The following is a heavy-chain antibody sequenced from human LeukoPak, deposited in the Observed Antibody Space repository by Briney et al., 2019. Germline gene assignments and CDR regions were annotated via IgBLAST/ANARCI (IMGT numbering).Heavy chain of an antibody. V-gene: IGHV3-23*01. Sequence: GGSLRLSCATSGFTVSSYSMSWVRQAPGKGLEWVSAISSGSGGGTYYADSVKGRFTVSRDNSKNTLYLQMNSLRAEDTAVYYCAKPTYGSGSPDYWGQETLVTVSS. CDR3: AKPTYGSGSPDY. J-gene: IGHJ4*02. CDR1: GFTVSSYS. CDR2: ISSGSGGGT. D-gene: IGHD3-10*01.